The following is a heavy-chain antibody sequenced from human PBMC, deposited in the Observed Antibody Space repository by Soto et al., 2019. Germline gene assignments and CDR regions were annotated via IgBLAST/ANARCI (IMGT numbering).Heavy chain of an antibody. CDR2: IKSNTDGGAL. D-gene: IGHD3-9*01. V-gene: IGHV3-15*01. Sequence: EVQLFESGGDLVKPGGSLRLSCAASGLTFSNAWMTWVRQAPGKGLEWVGRIKSNTDGGALDYAAPLKGRFTISRDDSRSKLYLLLNSLKPEDTAVYYCSTRPAPHYADWSLDYWGQGTLVTVSS. CDR3: STRPAPHYADWSLDY. J-gene: IGHJ4*02. CDR1: GLTFSNAW.